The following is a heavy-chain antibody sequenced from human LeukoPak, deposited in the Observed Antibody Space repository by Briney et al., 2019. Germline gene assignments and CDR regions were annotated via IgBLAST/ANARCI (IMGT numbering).Heavy chain of an antibody. J-gene: IGHJ4*02. CDR1: GFTFSSYW. Sequence: PGGSLRLSCAASGFTFSSYWMSWVRQAPGKGLEWVANIKQDGSEKYYVDSVRGRFTISRDNAKNSLCLQMNSLRVEDTAVYYCARAYDILTGWLDYWGQGTLVIVSS. D-gene: IGHD3-9*01. CDR2: IKQDGSEK. V-gene: IGHV3-7*03. CDR3: ARAYDILTGWLDY.